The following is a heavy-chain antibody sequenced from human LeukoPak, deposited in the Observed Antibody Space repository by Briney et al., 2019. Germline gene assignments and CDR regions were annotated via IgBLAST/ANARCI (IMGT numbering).Heavy chain of an antibody. CDR1: GFTFSGSV. V-gene: IGHV3-73*01. CDR3: TRLWGDCGGDCYSHDF. CDR2: IRSKADGYAT. J-gene: IGHJ4*02. D-gene: IGHD2-21*02. Sequence: GGSLKLSCVASGFTFSGSVMHWVRQASGKGLEWVGRIRSKADGYATAYAASMKGRFTISRDDSKNTAYLQMNSLRTEDTAVYYCTRLWGDCGGDCYSHDFWGQGALVTVSS.